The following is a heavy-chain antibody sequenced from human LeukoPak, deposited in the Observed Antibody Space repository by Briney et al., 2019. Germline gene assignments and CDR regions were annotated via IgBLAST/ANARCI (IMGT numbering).Heavy chain of an antibody. Sequence: AGSLRLSCAASGFTFSSHWMHWVRQAPGKGLVWVSRINSDGSITTYADSVKGRFTTSRDNAKNTLYLHMNSLRAEDTALYYCASCNGGNCYSFSDYWGQGTLVTVSS. CDR2: INSDGSIT. J-gene: IGHJ4*02. D-gene: IGHD2-15*01. V-gene: IGHV3-74*01. CDR3: ASCNGGNCYSFSDY. CDR1: GFTFSSHW.